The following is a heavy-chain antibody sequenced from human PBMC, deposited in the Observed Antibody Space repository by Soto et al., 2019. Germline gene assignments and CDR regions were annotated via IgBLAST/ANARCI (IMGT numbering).Heavy chain of an antibody. D-gene: IGHD2-15*01. CDR1: GFTFKNYD. Sequence: EVELLESGGGLVQPGGSLRLSCVASGFTFKNYDMRWIRQAPGKGLEWVSGISGSGGVTYYENSVKGRFTISRDNSKNTLYLQMSSRRAEDTAIYYCTKNRRCRGSHESAGHYDNWGQGTLVTVSS. J-gene: IGHJ4*02. CDR3: TKNRRCRGSHESAGHYDN. V-gene: IGHV3-23*01. CDR2: ISGSGGVT.